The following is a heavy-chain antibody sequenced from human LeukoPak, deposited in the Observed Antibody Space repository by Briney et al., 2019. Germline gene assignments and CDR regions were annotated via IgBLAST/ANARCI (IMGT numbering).Heavy chain of an antibody. CDR2: INPNSGGT. V-gene: IGHV1-2*07. J-gene: IGHJ4*02. CDR1: GYTFTGYY. CDR3: ARGSTLATPGGVPNDY. D-gene: IGHD6-13*01. Sequence: ASVEVSCKASGYTFTGYYMHWVQQAPGQGLQWMGWINPNSGGTNYAYKFQGRITMTRDTSISTAYMELSSLKSDDAAVYYCARGSTLATPGGVPNDYWGQGTLVTVSS.